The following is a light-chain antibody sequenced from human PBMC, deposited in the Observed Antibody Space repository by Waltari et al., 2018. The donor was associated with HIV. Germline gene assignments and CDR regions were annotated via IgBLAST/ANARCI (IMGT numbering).Light chain of an antibody. J-gene: IGKJ1*01. CDR1: HPVNSW. Sequence: DIQMTQFPSFVSASVGDRVTITCRASHPVNSWLTWYQQKPGKAPELLICATASLQSGVPSRFSGSGSGTNFTLTNNSLQTVDFATYFRQQANSFPWTFGHGTKVELK. V-gene: IGKV1-12*01. CDR2: ATA. CDR3: QQANSFPWT.